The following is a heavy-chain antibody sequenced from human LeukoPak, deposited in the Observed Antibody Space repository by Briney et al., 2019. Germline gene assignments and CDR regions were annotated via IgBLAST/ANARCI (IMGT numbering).Heavy chain of an antibody. J-gene: IGHJ5*02. CDR2: IYYSGST. CDR3: ARARGATFSSTKYNWFDP. Sequence: SETLSLTCTVSGGSVSSGSYYWSWIRQPPGKGLEWIGYIYYSGSTNYNPSLKSRVTISVDTSKNQFSLKLSSVTAADTAVYYCARARGATFSSTKYNWFDPWGQGTLVTVSS. V-gene: IGHV4-61*01. CDR1: GGSVSSGSYY. D-gene: IGHD3-16*01.